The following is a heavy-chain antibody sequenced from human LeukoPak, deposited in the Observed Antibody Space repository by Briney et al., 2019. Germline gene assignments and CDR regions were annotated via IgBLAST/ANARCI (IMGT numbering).Heavy chain of an antibody. J-gene: IGHJ4*02. Sequence: SETLSLTCTVSGGSISSYYWSWIRQPPGKGLEWIGYIYYSGSTYYNPSLKSRVTISVDTSKNQFSLKLSSVTAADTAVYYCASHVLLWFGELLYFDYWGQGTLVTVSS. CDR3: ASHVLLWFGELLYFDY. CDR1: GGSISSYY. CDR2: IYYSGST. D-gene: IGHD3-10*01. V-gene: IGHV4-59*08.